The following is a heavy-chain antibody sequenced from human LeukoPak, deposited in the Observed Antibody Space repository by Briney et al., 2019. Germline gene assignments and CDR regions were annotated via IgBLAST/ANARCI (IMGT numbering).Heavy chain of an antibody. J-gene: IGHJ6*02. CDR2: INHSGST. V-gene: IGHV4-34*01. Sequence: SETLSLTCAVYGGSFSGYYWSWIRQPPGKGLEWIGEINHSGSTNYNPSLKSRVTISVDTSKNQFSLKLSSVTAADTAVYYCARRPEDHHYDILTDTYYYYGMDVWGQGTTVTVSS. CDR1: GGSFSGYY. CDR3: ARRPEDHHYDILTDTYYYYGMDV. D-gene: IGHD3-9*01.